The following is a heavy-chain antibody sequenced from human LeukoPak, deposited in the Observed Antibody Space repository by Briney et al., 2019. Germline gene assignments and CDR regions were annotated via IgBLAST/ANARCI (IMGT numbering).Heavy chain of an antibody. CDR3: ARCLAVAGREGYYFDY. J-gene: IGHJ4*02. Sequence: SVKVSCKASGGTFSSYAISWVRQAPGQGLEWMGRIIPIFGTANYAQKFQGRVTITTDESTSTAYMELSSLRSKDTAVYYCARCLAVAGREGYYFDYWGQGTLVTVPS. CDR1: GGTFSSYA. V-gene: IGHV1-69*05. CDR2: IIPIFGTA. D-gene: IGHD6-19*01.